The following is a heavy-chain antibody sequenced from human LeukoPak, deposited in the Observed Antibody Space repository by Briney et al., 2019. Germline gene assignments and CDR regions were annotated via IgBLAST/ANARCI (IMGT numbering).Heavy chain of an antibody. V-gene: IGHV4-31*03. J-gene: IGHJ6*03. D-gene: IGHD3-3*01. CDR3: ARLRALRLFGVVGMDV. CDR2: IYYSGST. CDR1: GDSISSGGHF. Sequence: PSETLSLTCTVSGDSISSGGHFWSWIRQHPGKGLEWIGYIYYSGSTYYNPSLKSRVTISVDTSKNQFSLKLSSVTAADTAVYYCARLRALRLFGVVGMDVWGKGTTVTVSS.